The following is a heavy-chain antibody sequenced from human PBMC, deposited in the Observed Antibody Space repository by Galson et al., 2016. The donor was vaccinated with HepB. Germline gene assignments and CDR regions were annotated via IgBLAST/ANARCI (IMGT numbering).Heavy chain of an antibody. Sequence: SLRLSCAASGFTFSNYAVHWVRQIPGKGLEWLAVILYDGSRKSYADSVKGRFTISRDNPKNTLYLQMNSLRAEDTAVYYWARGHYDSGSSFEYWGQGTLVTVST. J-gene: IGHJ4*02. CDR2: ILYDGSRK. CDR1: GFTFSNYA. CDR3: ARGHYDSGSSFEY. D-gene: IGHD3-10*01. V-gene: IGHV3-30-3*01.